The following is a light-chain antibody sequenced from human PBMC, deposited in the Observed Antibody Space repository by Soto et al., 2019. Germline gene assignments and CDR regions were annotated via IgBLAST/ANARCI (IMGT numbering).Light chain of an antibody. Sequence: QLVLTQPPSVSGAPGQRVTISCTGRSSNIGAGYDVHWYHQVPGTAPKLLIYGNTNRPSGVPDRFSGSKSDTSAALAITGLQAEDEADYYCQSYDSSLSGSVFGGGTKLTVL. J-gene: IGLJ3*02. CDR2: GNT. CDR3: QSYDSSLSGSV. V-gene: IGLV1-40*01. CDR1: SSNIGAGYD.